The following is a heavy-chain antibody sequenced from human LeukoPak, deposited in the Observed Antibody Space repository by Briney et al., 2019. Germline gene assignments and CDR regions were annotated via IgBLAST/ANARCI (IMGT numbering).Heavy chain of an antibody. Sequence: PGGSLRLSCAASGFTFSSYAMHWVRQAPGKGLEYVSAISSSGGSTYYANSVKGRFTISRDNSKNTLYLQMGSLRAEDMAVYYCARGGLGYYDSSGYCYWGQGTLVTVSS. CDR3: ARGGLGYYDSSGYCY. V-gene: IGHV3-64*01. CDR1: GFTFSSYA. J-gene: IGHJ4*02. CDR2: ISSSGGST. D-gene: IGHD3-22*01.